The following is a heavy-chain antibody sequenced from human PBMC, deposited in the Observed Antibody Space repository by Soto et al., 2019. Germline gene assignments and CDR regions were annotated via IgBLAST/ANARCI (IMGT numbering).Heavy chain of an antibody. CDR3: ARERTRGGDCSGGSCFFYGMDV. CDR2: ISSSSSYI. D-gene: IGHD2-15*01. Sequence: GGSLRFSCAASGFTFGRYSMRWVRQAPGKGLEWVSSISSSSSYIYYADSVKGRFTISRDNAKNSLYLQMNSLRAEDTAVYYCARERTRGGDCSGGSCFFYGMDVWGQGTTVTVSS. V-gene: IGHV3-21*01. J-gene: IGHJ6*02. CDR1: GFTFGRYS.